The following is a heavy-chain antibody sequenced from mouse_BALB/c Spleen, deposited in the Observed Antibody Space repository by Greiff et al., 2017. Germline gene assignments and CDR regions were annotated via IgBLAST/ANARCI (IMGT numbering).Heavy chain of an antibody. CDR1: GFTFSSYT. D-gene: IGHD1-1*01. CDR2: ISSGGGNT. J-gene: IGHJ4*01. CDR3: ASHYGAMDY. Sequence: DVKLQESGGGLVKPGGSLKLSCAASGFTFSSYTMSWVRQTPEKRLEWVATISSGGGNTYYPDSVKGRFTISRDNAKNNLYLQMSSLRSEDTALYYCASHYGAMDYWGQGTSVTVSS. V-gene: IGHV5-9*03.